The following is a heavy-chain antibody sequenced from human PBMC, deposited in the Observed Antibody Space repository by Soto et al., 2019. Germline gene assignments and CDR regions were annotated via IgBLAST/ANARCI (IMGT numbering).Heavy chain of an antibody. D-gene: IGHD5-12*01. CDR3: AREGGYDFGGYYFAY. CDR1: GFTFSNYA. CDR2: ISSNGGTT. J-gene: IGHJ4*02. Sequence: EVQLVESGGGLVQPGGSLRLSCAASGFTFSNYAMHWVRQAPGKGLEYVSAISSNGGTTYYANSVKGRFTISRDNSKNMLYLQMGSLRAEDMAVYYCAREGGYDFGGYYFAYWGQGTLGTVSS. V-gene: IGHV3-64*01.